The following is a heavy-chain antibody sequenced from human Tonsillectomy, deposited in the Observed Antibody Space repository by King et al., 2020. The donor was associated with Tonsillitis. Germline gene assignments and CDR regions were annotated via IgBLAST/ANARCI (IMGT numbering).Heavy chain of an antibody. CDR1: GYSFTSYW. CDR3: ARLGTTYYYDSSGFSYYFDY. CDR2: IYPGDSDT. J-gene: IGHJ4*02. Sequence: EVQLVESGAEVKKPGESLKISCKGSGYSFTSYWIGWVRQMPGKGLEWMGIIYPGDSDTRYSPSFQGQVTISADKSISTAYLQWSSLKASDTAMYYCARLGTTYYYDSSGFSYYFDYWGQGTLVTVSS. V-gene: IGHV5-51*01. D-gene: IGHD3-22*01.